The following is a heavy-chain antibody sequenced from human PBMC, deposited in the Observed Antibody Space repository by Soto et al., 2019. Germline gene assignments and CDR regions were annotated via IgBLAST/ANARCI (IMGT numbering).Heavy chain of an antibody. CDR2: IKQDGSEK. Sequence: PGGSLRLSCAASGFTFSSYWMSWVRQAPGKGLEWVANIKQDGSEKYYVDSVKGRFTISRDNAKNSLYLQMNSLRAEDTAVYYCARGSRWFHVHFDYRGQGTLVTVSS. D-gene: IGHD6-19*01. CDR3: ARGSRWFHVHFDY. CDR1: GFTFSSYW. V-gene: IGHV3-7*03. J-gene: IGHJ4*02.